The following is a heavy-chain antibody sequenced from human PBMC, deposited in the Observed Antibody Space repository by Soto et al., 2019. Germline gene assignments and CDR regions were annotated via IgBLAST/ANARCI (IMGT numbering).Heavy chain of an antibody. CDR2: IYYRGNT. V-gene: IGHV4-39*01. D-gene: IGHD3-9*01. Sequence: QLQLQESGPGLVKPSETLSLTCSVSGDSINNDKYYWGWIRQPPGKGLEWIGSIYYRGNTYYNPSLKTRVTISLDKSKSQFSLKLNSVTAADSAVYFCARLEGLATISYYFDYWGQGTLVTVSS. CDR3: ARLEGLATISYYFDY. CDR1: GDSINNDKYY. J-gene: IGHJ4*02.